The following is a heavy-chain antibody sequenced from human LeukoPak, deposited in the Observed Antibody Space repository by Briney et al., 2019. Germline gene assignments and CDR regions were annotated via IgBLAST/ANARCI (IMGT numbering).Heavy chain of an antibody. CDR1: GFTFSTYN. V-gene: IGHV3-21*04. CDR2: ITTSSDYM. J-gene: IGHJ6*03. CDR3: AKDRLRYYGSGSYYPMDV. Sequence: PGGSLRLSCAASGFTFSTYNMAWVRQAPGKGLEWVSSITTSSDYMYYADSLRGRFTTSRDNSKNSLFLQMNSLRAEDTAVYYCAKDRLRYYGSGSYYPMDVWGKGTTVTISS. D-gene: IGHD3-10*01.